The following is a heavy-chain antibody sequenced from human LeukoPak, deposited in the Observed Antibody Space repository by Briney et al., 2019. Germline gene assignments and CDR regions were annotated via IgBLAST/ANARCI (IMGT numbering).Heavy chain of an antibody. CDR3: ARAFYCSGASCSSAHFYYHMDV. CDR1: GGSFSGHY. D-gene: IGHD2-15*01. J-gene: IGHJ6*03. CDR2: IIHSGVT. V-gene: IGHV4-34*12. Sequence: PSETLSLTCAVYGGSFSGHYWSWIRQPPGKGLEWIGEIIHSGVTNYNPSLKSRVTISVDTSENQFSLKLTSVTAADTAVYYCARAFYCSGASCSSAHFYYHMDVWRKGTTVTVSS.